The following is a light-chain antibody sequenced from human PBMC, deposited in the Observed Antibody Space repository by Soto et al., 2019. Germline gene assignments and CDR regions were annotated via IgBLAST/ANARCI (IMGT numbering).Light chain of an antibody. CDR3: MQTLHTWT. CDR2: LGS. Sequence: DIVMTQSPISLPVTPGEPASISCRSSQSLLHSNGYNYLDWYLQKPGQSPQLLIYLGSNRASGVPDRFSGSGSGTDFTLKISRVEAEDVGVYYCMQTLHTWTFGQGTKVDNK. J-gene: IGKJ1*01. CDR1: QSLLHSNGYNY. V-gene: IGKV2-28*01.